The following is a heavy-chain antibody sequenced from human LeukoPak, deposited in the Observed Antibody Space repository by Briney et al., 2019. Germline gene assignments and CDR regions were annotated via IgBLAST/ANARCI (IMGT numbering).Heavy chain of an antibody. V-gene: IGHV3-30*02. CDR2: IRYDGSNK. J-gene: IGHJ4*02. CDR3: ARVGDYVCKD. Sequence: GGSLRLSCAASGFTFSSYGTHWVRQAPGKGLEWVAFIRYDGSNKYYADSVKGRFTISRDNSKNTLYLQMNSLRAEDTAVYYCARVGDYVCKDWGQGTLVTVSS. CDR1: GFTFSSYG. D-gene: IGHD3-16*01.